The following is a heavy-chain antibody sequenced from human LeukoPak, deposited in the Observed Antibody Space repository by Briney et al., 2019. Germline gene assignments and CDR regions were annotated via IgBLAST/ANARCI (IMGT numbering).Heavy chain of an antibody. Sequence: PGGSLRLSCAASGFTFSSYWMHWVRQAPGKGLVWVSRINSDGSSTIYADSVKGRFTISRDNAKDTLYLQMNSLRAEDTAVYYCARGGRDYALKGAFDIWGQGTMVTVSS. CDR1: GFTFSSYW. CDR3: ARGGRDYALKGAFDI. V-gene: IGHV3-74*01. J-gene: IGHJ3*02. CDR2: INSDGSST. D-gene: IGHD1-26*01.